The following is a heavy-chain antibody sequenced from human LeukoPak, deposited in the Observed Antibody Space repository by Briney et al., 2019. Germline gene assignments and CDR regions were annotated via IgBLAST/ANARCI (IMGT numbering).Heavy chain of an antibody. D-gene: IGHD3-3*01. Sequence: SETLSLTCTVSGGSISSTNYYWGWIRQPPGKGLEWIGNIYYSGSTYYNPSLKSRVTISVDTSKNQFSLKLSSVTAADTAVYYCARNTYYDFWSGYPPHYYYYYYMDVWGKGTTVTVSS. CDR1: GGSISSTNYY. CDR3: ARNTYYDFWSGYPPHYYYYYYMDV. V-gene: IGHV4-39*07. CDR2: IYYSGST. J-gene: IGHJ6*03.